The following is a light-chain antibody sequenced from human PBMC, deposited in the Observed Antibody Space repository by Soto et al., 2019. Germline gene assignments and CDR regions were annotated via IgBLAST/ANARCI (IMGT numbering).Light chain of an antibody. Sequence: EIVLTQSPGTLSLSPGERATLSWMASQSVSNNYFAWYQQQPGPAPRLLIYGASNRATGIPDRFSGSGSGTDFTLTISRLEPEDFAVYYCQQYGSSGTFGQGTKVDNK. J-gene: IGKJ1*01. CDR1: QSVSNNY. V-gene: IGKV3-20*01. CDR2: GAS. CDR3: QQYGSSGT.